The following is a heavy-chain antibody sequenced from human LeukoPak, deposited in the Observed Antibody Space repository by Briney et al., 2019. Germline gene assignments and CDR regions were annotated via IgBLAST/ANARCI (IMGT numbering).Heavy chain of an antibody. CDR2: INPNSGGT. J-gene: IGHJ5*02. CDR1: GYTFTGYY. CDR3: ASTTVTTAWFDP. D-gene: IGHD4-17*01. V-gene: IGHV1-2*02. Sequence: GASVKVSCKASGYTFTGYYMHWVRQAPGQGLEWMGWINPNSGGTNYAQKFQGRVTMTRDTSISTAYMELSSLRSEDTAVYYCASTTVTTAWFDPWGQGTLVTVSS.